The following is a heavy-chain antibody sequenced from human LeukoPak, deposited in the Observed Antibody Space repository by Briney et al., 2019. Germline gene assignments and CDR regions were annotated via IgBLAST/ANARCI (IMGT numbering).Heavy chain of an antibody. CDR1: GFTFSSYW. V-gene: IGHV3-7*01. CDR3: ARGWLTRPFDY. CDR2: INQDGSEK. Sequence: PGGSLRPSCAASGFTFSSYWMSWVRQAPGKGPEWVANINQDGSEKYFVDSVKGRFTISRDNAKSSLYLQMNSLRADDTAVYYCARGWLTRPFDYWGQGTLVTVSS. J-gene: IGHJ4*02. D-gene: IGHD5-24*01.